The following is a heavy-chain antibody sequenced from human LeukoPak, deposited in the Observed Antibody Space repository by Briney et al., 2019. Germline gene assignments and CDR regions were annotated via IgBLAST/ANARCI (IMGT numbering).Heavy chain of an antibody. J-gene: IGHJ5*02. CDR3: ARHGRGYYYDSSGFS. CDR2: ISYSGNT. CDR1: GGSIRSSSYY. V-gene: IGHV4-39*01. D-gene: IGHD3-22*01. Sequence: PSETLSLTCTVSGGSIRSSSYYWGWIRQPPGKGLEWIGSISYSGNTYYNPSLKSRVTMSVDTSKNQFSLKPSSVTAADTVVFYCARHGRGYYYDSSGFSWGQGTLVTVSS.